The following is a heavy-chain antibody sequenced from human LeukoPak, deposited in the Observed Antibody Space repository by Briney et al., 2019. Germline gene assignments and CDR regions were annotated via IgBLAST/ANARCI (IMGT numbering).Heavy chain of an antibody. Sequence: PGGSLRLSCAASGFTFSSYAMSWVRQVPGKGLEWVSAISGSGGSTYYADSVKGRFTISRDNSKNTLYLQMNSLRAEDTAVYYCAKDPSSSWHFDYWGQGTLVTVSS. CDR2: ISGSGGST. CDR3: AKDPSSSWHFDY. D-gene: IGHD6-13*01. J-gene: IGHJ4*02. V-gene: IGHV3-23*01. CDR1: GFTFSSYA.